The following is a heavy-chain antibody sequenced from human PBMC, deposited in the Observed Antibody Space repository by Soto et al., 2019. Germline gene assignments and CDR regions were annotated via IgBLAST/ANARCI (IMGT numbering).Heavy chain of an antibody. Sequence: QVQLVESGGGVVQPGRSLRLSCAASGFTFSSYGMHWVRQAPGKGLEWVAVIWYDGSNKYYADSVKGRFTISRDNSKNTLYLQMNSLRAEDTAVYYCAREGSSHLYYYYGMDVWGQGTTVTVSS. V-gene: IGHV3-33*01. CDR2: IWYDGSNK. D-gene: IGHD6-13*01. CDR1: GFTFSSYG. CDR3: AREGSSHLYYYYGMDV. J-gene: IGHJ6*02.